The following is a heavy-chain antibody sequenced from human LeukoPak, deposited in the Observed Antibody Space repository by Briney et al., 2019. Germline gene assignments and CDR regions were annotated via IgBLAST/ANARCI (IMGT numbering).Heavy chain of an antibody. CDR3: AKVPYSSGWYFFDY. D-gene: IGHD6-19*01. V-gene: IGHV3-30*02. J-gene: IGHJ4*02. Sequence: GGSLRLSCAASGFTFSSYGMHWVRQAPGKGLEWVAFIRYDGSNKYYADSVKGRFTISRDNSKNTLYLQMNSLRAEDTAVYYCAKVPYSSGWYFFDYWGQGTLVTVSS. CDR1: GFTFSSYG. CDR2: IRYDGSNK.